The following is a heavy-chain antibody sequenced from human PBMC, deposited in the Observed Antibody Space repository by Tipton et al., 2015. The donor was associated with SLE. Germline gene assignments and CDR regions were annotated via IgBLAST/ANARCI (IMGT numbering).Heavy chain of an antibody. D-gene: IGHD5-12*01. V-gene: IGHV1-18*01. CDR3: ARSIVATTDFDF. Sequence: QVQLVQSGAEVKKPGASVKVSCKASGYTFTSYGISWVRQAPGQGLEWMGWISAYNGNTNYAQNFQGRVTMTADTSTRTVYMELRSLRSNDTAMYYCARSIVATTDFDFWGQGTLVSVSS. CDR1: GYTFTSYG. J-gene: IGHJ4*02. CDR2: ISAYNGNT.